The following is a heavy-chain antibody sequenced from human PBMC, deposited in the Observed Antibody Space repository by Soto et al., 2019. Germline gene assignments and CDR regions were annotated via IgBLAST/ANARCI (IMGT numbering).Heavy chain of an antibody. CDR3: ARGFASGWYTSFLDL. J-gene: IGHJ5*02. CDR1: GASISGYH. D-gene: IGHD6-13*01. V-gene: IGHV4-59*08. Sequence: QVQLQESGPGLVKPSETLSLTCTVSGASISGYHWGWIRQPPGKGLEWIGYLYYTGSTHYNPSLKSRLTRSEYTSSNQFSLKLNSVTAADTAVYYCARGFASGWYTSFLDLWGQGPLVTVSS. CDR2: LYYTGST.